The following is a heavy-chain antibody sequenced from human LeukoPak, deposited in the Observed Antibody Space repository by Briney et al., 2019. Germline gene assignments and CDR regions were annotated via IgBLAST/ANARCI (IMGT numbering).Heavy chain of an antibody. Sequence: GGSLRLSCAASGFTFDDYAMHWVRHAPGKGLEWVSGISWNSGSIGYADSVKGRFTISRDNAKNSLYLQMNSLRAEDTALYYCAKDKRYFDWSYGMDVWGQGTTVTVSS. CDR1: GFTFDDYA. J-gene: IGHJ6*02. V-gene: IGHV3-9*01. CDR2: ISWNSGSI. D-gene: IGHD3-9*01. CDR3: AKDKRYFDWSYGMDV.